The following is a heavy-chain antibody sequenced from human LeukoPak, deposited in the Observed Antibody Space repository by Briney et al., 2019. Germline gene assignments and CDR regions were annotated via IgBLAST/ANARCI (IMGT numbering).Heavy chain of an antibody. CDR1: GFTFSSYA. CDR3: AKDKGHIVVVTAIRAFQH. V-gene: IGHV3-23*01. D-gene: IGHD2-21*02. J-gene: IGHJ1*01. Sequence: GGSLRLSCAASGFTFSSYAMSWVRQAPGKGLEWVSAISGSGGSTYYADSVKGRFTISRDSSKNTLYLQMNSLRAEDTAVYYCAKDKGHIVVVTAIRAFQHWGQGTLVTVSS. CDR2: ISGSGGST.